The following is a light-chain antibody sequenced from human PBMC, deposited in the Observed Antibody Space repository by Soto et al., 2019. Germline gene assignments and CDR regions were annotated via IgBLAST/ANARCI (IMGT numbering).Light chain of an antibody. Sequence: EVVMTQSPATLSVSPGERATLSCRASQSVRSNLVWYQQKPGQAPRLLIYDASTRATGIPGRFSGSGSGTELTPIISSLQSKDFALYFCQQCNNWPYPFGHGTKLEIK. CDR2: DAS. CDR1: QSVRSN. J-gene: IGKJ2*01. CDR3: QQCNNWPYP. V-gene: IGKV3-15*01.